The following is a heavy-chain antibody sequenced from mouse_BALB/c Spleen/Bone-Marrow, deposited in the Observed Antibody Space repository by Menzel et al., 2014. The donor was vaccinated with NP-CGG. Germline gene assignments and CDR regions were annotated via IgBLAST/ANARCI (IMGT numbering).Heavy chain of an antibody. V-gene: IGHV14-3*02. CDR2: IDPANGNT. J-gene: IGHJ4*01. D-gene: IGHD2-10*01. CDR3: ARAYYGNCPCAMDY. CDR1: GFNIKDTY. Sequence: VQLQQSGAELVKPGASVKLSCTASGFNIKDTYMHWVKQRPEQGLEWIGRIDPANGNTKYDPKFQGKATITADTSSNTGYLQRGSLTSEDTAVYFCARAYYGNCPCAMDYWGQGASVTGSA.